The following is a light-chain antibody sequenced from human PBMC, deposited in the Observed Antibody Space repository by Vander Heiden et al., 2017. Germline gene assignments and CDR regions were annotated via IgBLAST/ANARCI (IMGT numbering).Light chain of an antibody. J-gene: IGLJ3*02. CDR3: QSYDSSLSAWV. V-gene: IGLV1-40*01. CDR2: GKS. Sequence: QSVLTQPPSVSGAPGPRVTISCTGSRSNIGAGFDVHWYQQLPGAAPKLLIYGKSNRPSGVPDRFSDSKSDTSASLAITGLQAEDEADYYCQSYDSSLSAWVFGGGTKLTV. CDR1: RSNIGAGFD.